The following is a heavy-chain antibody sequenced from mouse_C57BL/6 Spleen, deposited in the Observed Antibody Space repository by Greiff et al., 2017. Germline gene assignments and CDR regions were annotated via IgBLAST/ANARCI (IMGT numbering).Heavy chain of an antibody. CDR3: ARGKMTTVVAKGLWYFDV. V-gene: IGHV5-17*01. D-gene: IGHD1-1*01. CDR1: GFTFSDYG. CDR2: ISSGSSTI. Sequence: EVHLVESGGGLVKPGGSLKLSCAASGFTFSDYGMHWVRQAPEKGLEWVAYISSGSSTIYYADTVKGRFTISRDNAKNTLFLQMTSLRSEDTAMYYCARGKMTTVVAKGLWYFDVWGTGTTVTVSS. J-gene: IGHJ1*03.